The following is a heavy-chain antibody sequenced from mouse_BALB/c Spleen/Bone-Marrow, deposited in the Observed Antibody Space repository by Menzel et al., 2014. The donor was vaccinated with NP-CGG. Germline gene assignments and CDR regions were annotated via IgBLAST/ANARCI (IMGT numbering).Heavy chain of an antibody. CDR2: INPYNDGT. CDR3: AEGDYYGSSWFAY. V-gene: IGHV1-14*01. CDR1: GYTFTSYV. D-gene: IGHD1-1*01. J-gene: IGHJ3*01. Sequence: VHVKQSGPELVKPGASVKMSCKAPGYTFTSYVMHWVKQKPGQGLEWIGYINPYNDGTKYNEKFKGKATLTSDKSSSTAYMELSSLTSEDSAVYYCAEGDYYGSSWFAYWGQGTLVTVSA.